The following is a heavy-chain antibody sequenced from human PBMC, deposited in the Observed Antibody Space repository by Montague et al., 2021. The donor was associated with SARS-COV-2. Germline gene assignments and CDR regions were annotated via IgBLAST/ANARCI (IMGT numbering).Heavy chain of an antibody. CDR1: GFTFSSYD. Sequence: SLRLSCAASGFTFSSYDMNWVRQAPGKGLEWVSYISSSGVTIYYADSVKGRFTISRDYAKNSLYLQMNSLRAEDTAVYYCARLRGYDYGLLYYYYMDVWGKGTTVTVSS. J-gene: IGHJ6*03. CDR2: ISSSGVTI. D-gene: IGHD5-12*01. V-gene: IGHV3-48*03. CDR3: ARLRGYDYGLLYYYYMDV.